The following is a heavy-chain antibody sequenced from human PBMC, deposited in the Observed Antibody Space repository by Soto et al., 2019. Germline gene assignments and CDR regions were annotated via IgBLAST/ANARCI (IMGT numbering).Heavy chain of an antibody. J-gene: IGHJ4*02. CDR1: GYSFTSYW. Sequence: PGESLKISCKGSGYSFTSYWIGWVRQMPGKGLEWMGIIYPGDSDTRYSPSFQGQVTISADKSISTAYLQWSSLKASDTAMYYCARNRARYCSSTSCHITDFDYWGQGTLVTVSS. D-gene: IGHD2-2*02. V-gene: IGHV5-51*01. CDR2: IYPGDSDT. CDR3: ARNRARYCSSTSCHITDFDY.